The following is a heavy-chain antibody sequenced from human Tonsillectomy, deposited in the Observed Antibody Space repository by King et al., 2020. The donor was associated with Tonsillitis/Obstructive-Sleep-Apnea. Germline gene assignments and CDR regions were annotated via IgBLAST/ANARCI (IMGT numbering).Heavy chain of an antibody. V-gene: IGHV4-31*03. D-gene: IGHD2-2*01. CDR1: GGSISSGAYY. CDR2: IYYRGST. J-gene: IGHJ5*02. CDR3: ARGGDIVVVPAAISPNWFDP. Sequence: VQLQESGPGLVKPSQTLSLTCTVSGGSISSGAYYWSWIRQHPGKGLEWIGYIYYRGSTYYNPSLKSRVTISVDTSKNQFSLKLSSMTAADTAVYYCARGGDIVVVPAAISPNWFDPWGQGTLVTVSS.